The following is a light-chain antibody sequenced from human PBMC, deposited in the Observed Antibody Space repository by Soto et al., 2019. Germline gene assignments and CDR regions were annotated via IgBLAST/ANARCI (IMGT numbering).Light chain of an antibody. J-gene: IGKJ4*01. CDR2: ATS. Sequence: DIQMTQSPSSVSASIGDRVTITCRASQGINNWLAWYQQTPGKAPNLLIYATSTLQSGVPSRFSGSGSGTEFTLTISSRQPDDFATYYCQQANSFPHTVGGGTKVEIK. CDR3: QQANSFPHT. V-gene: IGKV1-12*01. CDR1: QGINNW.